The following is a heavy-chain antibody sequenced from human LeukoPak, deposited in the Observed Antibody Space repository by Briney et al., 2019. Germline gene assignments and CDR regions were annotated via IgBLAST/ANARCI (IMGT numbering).Heavy chain of an antibody. CDR1: GFTFSSYS. V-gene: IGHV3-48*01. D-gene: IGHD3-10*01. CDR3: ARDGPLWFGESPDAFDI. CDR2: ISSSSSTI. Sequence: PGGSLRLSCAASGFTFSSYSMNWVRQAPGKGLEWVSYISSSSSTIYYADSVKGRFTISRDNAKNSLYLQMNSLRAEDTAVYYCARDGPLWFGESPDAFDIRGQGTMVTVSS. J-gene: IGHJ3*02.